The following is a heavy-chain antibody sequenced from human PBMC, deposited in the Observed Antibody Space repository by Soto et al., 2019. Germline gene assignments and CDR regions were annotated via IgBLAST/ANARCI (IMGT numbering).Heavy chain of an antibody. CDR3: ASVTN. J-gene: IGHJ4*02. D-gene: IGHD2-2*01. CDR2: IIPIFRTT. Sequence: QVQLVQSGAEVKKPGSSVKVSCQASGGSFSGQAVSWVRQAPGQGLEWLGGIIPIFRTTNYARKFQGRLTITTDESTCTASMELTSLRSEDTCIYYCASVTNWCQGTLFTVSS. V-gene: IGHV1-69*01. CDR1: GGSFSGQA.